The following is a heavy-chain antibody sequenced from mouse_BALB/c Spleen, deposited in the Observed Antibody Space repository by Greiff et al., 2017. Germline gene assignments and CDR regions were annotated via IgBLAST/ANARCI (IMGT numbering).Heavy chain of an antibody. Sequence: EVKLVESGGGLVQPGGSLRLSCATSGFTFTDYYMSWVRQPPGKALEWLGFIRNKANGYTTEYSASVKGRFTISRDNSQSILYLQMNTLRAEDSATYYCARDNFRYYYGSSFDYWGQGTTLTVSS. CDR1: GFTFTDYY. D-gene: IGHD1-1*01. CDR3: ARDNFRYYYGSSFDY. J-gene: IGHJ2*01. V-gene: IGHV7-3*02. CDR2: IRNKANGYTT.